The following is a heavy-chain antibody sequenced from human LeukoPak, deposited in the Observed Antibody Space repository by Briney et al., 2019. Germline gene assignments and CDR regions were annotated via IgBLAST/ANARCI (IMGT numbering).Heavy chain of an antibody. CDR1: GFTFSSYA. CDR3: AKGEEFGYVWGSYRYKGGFDY. Sequence: PGGSLRLSCAASGFTFSSYAMGWVRQAPGKGLEWVSAISGSGGSTYYADSVKGRFTISRDNSKNTLYLQMNSLRAEDTAVYYCAKGEEFGYVWGSYRYKGGFDYWGQGTLVTVSS. V-gene: IGHV3-23*01. CDR2: ISGSGGST. J-gene: IGHJ4*02. D-gene: IGHD3-16*02.